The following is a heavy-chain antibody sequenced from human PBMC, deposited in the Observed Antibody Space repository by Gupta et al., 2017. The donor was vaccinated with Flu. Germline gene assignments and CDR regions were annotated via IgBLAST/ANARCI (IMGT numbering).Heavy chain of an antibody. CDR3: AKGFSRTAVVVGYYYSLAV. D-gene: IGHD2-21*01. V-gene: IGHV1-69*06. Sequence: GGTFSNNAISWVRQAPGQGLEWMGGIIPMFATAAYAQRFQGRVTITADKSTGTVYIDLTSLTSEDAAIYFCAKGFSRTAVVVGYYYSLAVWG. J-gene: IGHJ6*02. CDR2: IIPMFATA. CDR1: GGTFSNNA.